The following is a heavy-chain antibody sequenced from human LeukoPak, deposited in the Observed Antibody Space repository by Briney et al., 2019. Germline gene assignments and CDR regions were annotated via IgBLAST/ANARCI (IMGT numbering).Heavy chain of an antibody. CDR2: IGTAGDT. D-gene: IGHD1-26*01. V-gene: IGHV3-13*01. CDR3: ARGPGATATYYYYGMDV. CDR1: GFTFSSYD. Sequence: GGSLRLSCAASGFTFSSYDMHWVRQATGKGLEWVSAIGTAGDTYYPGSVKGRFTISRENAKNSLYLQMNSLRAGDTAVYYCARGPGATATYYYYGMDVWGQGTTVTVSS. J-gene: IGHJ6*02.